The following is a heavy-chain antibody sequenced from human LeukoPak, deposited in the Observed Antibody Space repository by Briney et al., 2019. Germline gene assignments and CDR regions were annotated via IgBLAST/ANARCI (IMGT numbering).Heavy chain of an antibody. V-gene: IGHV4-34*01. CDR1: GGSFSGYY. J-gene: IGHJ4*02. Sequence: SETLSLTCAVYGGSFSGYYWSWIRQPPGKGLEWIGEINHSGSTNYNPSLKSRVTISVDTSKNQFSLKLSSVTAADTAVYYCARIIAVAGTPLYYFDYWGQGTLVTVSS. CDR2: INHSGST. D-gene: IGHD6-19*01. CDR3: ARIIAVAGTPLYYFDY.